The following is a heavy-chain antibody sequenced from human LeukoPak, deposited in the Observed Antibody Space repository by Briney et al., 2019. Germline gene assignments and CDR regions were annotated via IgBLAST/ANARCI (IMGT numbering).Heavy chain of an antibody. V-gene: IGHV3-11*01. CDR3: ARSLSGFPTSLYYGMDV. J-gene: IGHJ6*02. D-gene: IGHD3-3*01. CDR1: GFTFSDYY. Sequence: PGGSLRLSCAASGFTFSDYYMSWIRQAPGEGLGWVSYISSSGSTIYYADSGTGPFTTSTDTAKNSLYLQMNSLRAEDTAVYYCARSLSGFPTSLYYGMDVWGQGTTVTVS. CDR2: ISSSGSTI.